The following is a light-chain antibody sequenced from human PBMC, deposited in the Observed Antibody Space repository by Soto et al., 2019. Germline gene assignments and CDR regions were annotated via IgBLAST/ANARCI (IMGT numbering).Light chain of an antibody. CDR1: QDISNY. V-gene: IGKV1-33*01. Sequence: DIQMTTSPSSLSASVRDRVTITCQASQDISNYLNWYQQKPGKAPKLLIYDASNLETGVPSRFSGSGSGTDFTFTISSLQPEDIATYYCQQYDNLPITFGQGTRLEIK. J-gene: IGKJ5*01. CDR2: DAS. CDR3: QQYDNLPIT.